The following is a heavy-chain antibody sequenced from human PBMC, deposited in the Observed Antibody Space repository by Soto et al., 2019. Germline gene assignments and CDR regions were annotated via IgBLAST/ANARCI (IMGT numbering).Heavy chain of an antibody. J-gene: IGHJ6*04. Sequence: SETLSLTCIVSNGSISSRSSYWGWIRQTPGKGLEWIGDIYYIGNTYHNPSLQSRVVISIDTSKTQFSLKLNSVTAADTAVYYCARGRSIWWVVRDFDTYVMDVWGKGSTVTVSS. CDR3: ARGRSIWWVVRDFDTYVMDV. CDR2: IYYIGNT. D-gene: IGHD3-9*01. CDR1: NGSISSRSSY. V-gene: IGHV4-39*02.